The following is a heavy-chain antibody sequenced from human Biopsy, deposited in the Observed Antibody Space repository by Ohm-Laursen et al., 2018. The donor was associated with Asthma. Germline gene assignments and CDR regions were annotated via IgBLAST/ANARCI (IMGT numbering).Heavy chain of an antibody. D-gene: IGHD5-12*01. CDR1: GFMFRSFG. Sequence: SLRLSCAASGFMFRSFGMHWVRQAPGKGLERVAVISYDGNHKFYEDSVKGRFTISRDNYKNTLYLQMNSLRTEDTAVYYCAKRRGYSGHDNDYWGQGTLVIVSS. V-gene: IGHV3-30*18. J-gene: IGHJ4*02. CDR3: AKRRGYSGHDNDY. CDR2: ISYDGNHK.